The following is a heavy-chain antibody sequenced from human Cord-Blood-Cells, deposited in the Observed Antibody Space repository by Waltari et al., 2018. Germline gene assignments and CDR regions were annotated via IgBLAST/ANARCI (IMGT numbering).Heavy chain of an antibody. CDR2: IYYSGST. J-gene: IGHJ4*02. D-gene: IGHD3-3*01. CDR1: GGPISSYY. CDR3: ARFSDFWSGFYYFDY. V-gene: IGHV4-59*01. Sequence: QVQLQESGPGLVKPSEPLSLPCTVSGGPISSYYWSWIRQAPGKGLEWVGYIYYSGSTNYNSSLKSRVTISVDTSKNQFSLKLSSVTAADTAVYYCARFSDFWSGFYYFDYWGQGTLVTVSS.